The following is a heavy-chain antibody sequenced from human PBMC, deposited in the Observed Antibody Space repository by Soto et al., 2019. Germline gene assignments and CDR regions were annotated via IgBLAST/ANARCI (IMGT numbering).Heavy chain of an antibody. CDR2: IIPIFGTA. CDR1: GGTFSSYA. D-gene: IGHD2-21*02. V-gene: IGHV1-69*13. Sequence: SVKVSCKASGGTFSSYAISWVRQAPGRGLEWMGGIIPIFGTANYAQKFQGRVTITADESTSTAYMELSSLRSEDTAVYYCARNSVVTATGGWFDPWGQGTLVTVSS. J-gene: IGHJ5*02. CDR3: ARNSVVTATGGWFDP.